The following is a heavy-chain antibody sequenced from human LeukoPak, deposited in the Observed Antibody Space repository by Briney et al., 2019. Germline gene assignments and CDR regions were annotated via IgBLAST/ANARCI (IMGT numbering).Heavy chain of an antibody. CDR1: GFTFSSYW. V-gene: IGHV3-33*08. CDR2: IWYDGSNR. J-gene: IGHJ4*02. CDR3: ASWRGSGSYGGYFDY. D-gene: IGHD3-10*01. Sequence: GGSLRLSCAASGFTFSSYWMHWVRQAPGKGLEWVALIWYDGSNRYCADSVKGRFTISRDNSKNTLYLQMNSLRAEDTAVYYCASWRGSGSYGGYFDYWGQGTLVTVSS.